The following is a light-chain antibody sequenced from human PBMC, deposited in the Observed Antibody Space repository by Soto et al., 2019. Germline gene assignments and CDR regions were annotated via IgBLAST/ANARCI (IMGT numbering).Light chain of an antibody. CDR3: QKYNSDPLT. CDR2: AAS. V-gene: IGKV1-27*01. CDR1: QGIGVY. J-gene: IGKJ4*01. Sequence: DIQMTQSPSSLSASFGDRVTITCRASQGIGVYLAWFQQKPGNAPKLLIYAASTLQSGVPSRFSGSGSGTEFTLTISSLQPDDVATYYCQKYNSDPLTFGGGTKVEIK.